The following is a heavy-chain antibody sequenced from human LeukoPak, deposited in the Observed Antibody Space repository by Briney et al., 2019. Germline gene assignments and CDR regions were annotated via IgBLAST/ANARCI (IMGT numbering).Heavy chain of an antibody. CDR1: GFTFSNYA. D-gene: IGHD3-16*02. Sequence: GGSLRLSCAASGFTFSNYAMNWVRQAPGKGLEWVSAISGSGGYTYYADSVKGRFTISRDNSKNTLYLQMNSLRAEDTAVYYCAKRPPPSGFGGLIVDYWGQGTLVTVSS. V-gene: IGHV3-23*01. J-gene: IGHJ4*02. CDR2: ISGSGGYT. CDR3: AKRPPPSGFGGLIVDY.